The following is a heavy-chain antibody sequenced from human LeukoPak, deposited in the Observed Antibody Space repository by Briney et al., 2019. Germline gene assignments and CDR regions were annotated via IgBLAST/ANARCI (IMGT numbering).Heavy chain of an antibody. J-gene: IGHJ4*02. CDR2: IWSDGSNK. V-gene: IGHV3-33*01. Sequence: PGGSLRLSCAASGFTFSYYAIHWVRQAPGKGLEWVALIWSDGSNKYYADSVKGRITISRDNSKNTVYLHMNNLRAEDTAVYYCARELFSSGSCPDGWGQGTLVTVSS. D-gene: IGHD3-10*01. CDR3: ARELFSSGSCPDG. CDR1: GFTFSYYA.